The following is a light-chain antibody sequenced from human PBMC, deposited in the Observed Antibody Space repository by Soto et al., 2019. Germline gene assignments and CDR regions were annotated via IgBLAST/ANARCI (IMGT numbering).Light chain of an antibody. Sequence: EIVMTQSPATLSVSPGERATLSRRASQSVRGTSLAWYQQKPGQAPRLLIYDASSRATGIPDRFSGGGSGTDFTLTISRLEPEDFAVYYCQHYGSSPPITFGQGTRLEIK. CDR2: DAS. V-gene: IGKV3-20*01. CDR3: QHYGSSPPIT. CDR1: QSVRGTS. J-gene: IGKJ5*01.